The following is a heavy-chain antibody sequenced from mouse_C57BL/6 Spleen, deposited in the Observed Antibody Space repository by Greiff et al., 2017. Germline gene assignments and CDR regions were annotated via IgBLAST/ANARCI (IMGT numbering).Heavy chain of an antibody. CDR3: ARKEGLRRNYFDY. D-gene: IGHD2-4*01. J-gene: IGHJ2*01. CDR2: IDPSDSYT. V-gene: IGHV1-69*01. CDR1: GYTFTSYW. Sequence: VQLQQPGAELVMPGASVKLSCKASGYTFTSYWMHWVKQRPGQGLEWIGEIDPSDSYTNYNQKFKGKSTLTVDKSSSTAYMQLSSLTSEDSAVYYCARKEGLRRNYFDYWGQGTTLTVSS.